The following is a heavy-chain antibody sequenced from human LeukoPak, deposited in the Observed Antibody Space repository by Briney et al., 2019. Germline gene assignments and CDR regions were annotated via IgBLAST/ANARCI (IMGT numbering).Heavy chain of an antibody. Sequence: GGSLRLSCAASGFTFSDYYMSWIRQAPGKGLEWVSYISSSSSYTNYADSVKGRFTISRDNAQNSLCLQMSSLSAADTAVYFCTRDGSGTMNYWGQGTLLTVSS. J-gene: IGHJ4*02. CDR1: GFTFSDYY. CDR3: TRDGSGTMNY. D-gene: IGHD3-10*01. V-gene: IGHV3-11*06. CDR2: ISSSSSYT.